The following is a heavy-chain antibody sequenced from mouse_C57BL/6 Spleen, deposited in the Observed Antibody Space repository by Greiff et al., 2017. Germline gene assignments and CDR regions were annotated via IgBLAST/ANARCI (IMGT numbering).Heavy chain of an antibody. Sequence: EVMLVESGPGLAKPSQTLSLTCSVTGYSITSDYWNWIRKFPGNKLEYMGYISYSGSTYYNPSLNSRISITRDTSKNQYYLQLNSVTTEDTATYXGARSDSSGYVEYFDYWGQGTTLTVSS. CDR1: GYSITSDY. V-gene: IGHV3-8*01. CDR3: ARSDSSGYVEYFDY. CDR2: ISYSGST. J-gene: IGHJ2*01. D-gene: IGHD3-2*02.